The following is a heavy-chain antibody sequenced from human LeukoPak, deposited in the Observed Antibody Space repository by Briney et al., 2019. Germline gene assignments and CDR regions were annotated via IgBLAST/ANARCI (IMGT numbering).Heavy chain of an antibody. V-gene: IGHV3-73*01. Sequence: GGSLRLSCAASGFTFSGSAMHWVRQASGKGLEWVGRIRSKANSYATAYAASVKGRFTISRDDSKNTAYLQMNSLKTEDTAVYYCARVAYFYGSGSYGAFDIWGQGTMVTVSS. J-gene: IGHJ3*02. CDR2: IRSKANSYAT. CDR3: ARVAYFYGSGSYGAFDI. D-gene: IGHD3-10*01. CDR1: GFTFSGSA.